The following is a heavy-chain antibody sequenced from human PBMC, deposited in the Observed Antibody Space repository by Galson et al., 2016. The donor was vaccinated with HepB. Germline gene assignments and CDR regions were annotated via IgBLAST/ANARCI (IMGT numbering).Heavy chain of an antibody. Sequence: SVKVSCKASGGTFSNYGINWVRQAPGQGLEWMGGIIPIFGTTNYAQKFQGRVTITADKSTSTAYMELSSLRSEDTAVYYCARLRTGGGYGDVAHWGQGTLVTVSS. D-gene: IGHD4-17*01. CDR2: IIPIFGTT. CDR3: ARLRTGGGYGDVAH. J-gene: IGHJ4*02. CDR1: GGTFSNYG. V-gene: IGHV1-69*06.